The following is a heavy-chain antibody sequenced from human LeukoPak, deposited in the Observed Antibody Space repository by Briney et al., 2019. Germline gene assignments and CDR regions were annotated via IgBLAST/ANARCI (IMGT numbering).Heavy chain of an antibody. CDR3: ATDRLEIYALHI. CDR1: GYSLSDLS. V-gene: IGHV1-24*01. D-gene: IGHD1-1*01. CDR2: FEPEEGEHGET. Sequence: GASVKVSCRVSGYSLSDLSIHWVRHVPGQGLEWMGGFEPEEGEHGETIYAQKFEGRLTLTEDTATDTAYMELVSLTSADTAVYYCATDRLEIYALHIWGQGTVVTGS. J-gene: IGHJ3*02.